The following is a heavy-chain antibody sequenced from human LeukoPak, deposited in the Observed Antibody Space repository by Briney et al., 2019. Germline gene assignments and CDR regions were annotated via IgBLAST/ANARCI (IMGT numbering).Heavy chain of an antibody. CDR1: GYTFTGYY. Sequence: ASVKVSCKASGYTFTGYYMHWVRQAPGQGLEWMGWINPNSGGTNYAQKFQGRVTMTRDTSISTAYMELSRLRSDDTAVYYCARGPCYGSGSPIDYWGQGTLVTVSS. CDR2: INPNSGGT. V-gene: IGHV1-2*02. D-gene: IGHD3-10*01. J-gene: IGHJ4*02. CDR3: ARGPCYGSGSPIDY.